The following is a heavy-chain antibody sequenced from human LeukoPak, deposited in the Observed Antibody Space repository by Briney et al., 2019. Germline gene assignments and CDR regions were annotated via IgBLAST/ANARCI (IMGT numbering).Heavy chain of an antibody. Sequence: GGSLRLSCVVSGFTLSSYAMSWVRQAPGKGLEWVSAISVSGNTYHADSVKGRFTISRDSSKNTLYLQMNRLRAEDAAVYYCAKAPVTTCSGAYCYPFDYWGQGTLVTVSS. J-gene: IGHJ4*02. V-gene: IGHV3-23*01. CDR1: GFTLSSYA. CDR2: ISVSGNT. D-gene: IGHD2-21*01. CDR3: AKAPVTTCSGAYCYPFDY.